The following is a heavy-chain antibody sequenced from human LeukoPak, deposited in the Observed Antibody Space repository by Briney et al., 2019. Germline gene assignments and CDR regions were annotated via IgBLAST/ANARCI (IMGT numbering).Heavy chain of an antibody. V-gene: IGHV3-21*01. D-gene: IGHD6-13*01. J-gene: IGHJ5*02. CDR1: GFTFSSYS. CDR3: AIYYSSSWYKGMNWFDP. CDR2: ITSSSSDM. Sequence: GGSLRLSCAASGFTFSSYSMNWVRQAPGKGLEWVSSITSSSSDMYYADSVKGRFTIFRDNARNSLYLQMSSLRTEDTVVYHCAIYYSSSWYKGMNWFDPWGQGTLVTVSS.